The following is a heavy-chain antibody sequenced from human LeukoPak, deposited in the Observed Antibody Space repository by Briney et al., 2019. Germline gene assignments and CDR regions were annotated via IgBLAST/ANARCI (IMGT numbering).Heavy chain of an antibody. CDR2: ISYDGSSK. V-gene: IGHV3-30*18. CDR3: AKDRQQQLVLPYYYYGMDV. J-gene: IGHJ6*02. Sequence: PGRSLRLSCAASGFTFSSYGMHWVRQAPGKGLEWVAVISYDGSSKYYADSVKGRFTISRDNSKNTLYLQMNSLRAEDTAVYYCAKDRQQQLVLPYYYYGMDVWGQGTTVTVSS. D-gene: IGHD6-13*01. CDR1: GFTFSSYG.